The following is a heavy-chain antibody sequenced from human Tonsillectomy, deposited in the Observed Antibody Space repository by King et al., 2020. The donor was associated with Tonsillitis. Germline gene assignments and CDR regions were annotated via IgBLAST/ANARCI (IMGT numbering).Heavy chain of an antibody. Sequence: VQLVESGAEVKKPGESLKISCKGSGYSFTNDWIGWVRQMPGKGLEWMGIIYPGDSDTKYSPSFQGQVIFSADKSISTAYLQWRSLKASDTAMYYCARHGALGSWYFDLWGRGTLGTVSP. D-gene: IGHD7-27*01. CDR3: ARHGALGSWYFDL. J-gene: IGHJ2*01. CDR2: IYPGDSDT. V-gene: IGHV5-51*01. CDR1: GYSFTNDW.